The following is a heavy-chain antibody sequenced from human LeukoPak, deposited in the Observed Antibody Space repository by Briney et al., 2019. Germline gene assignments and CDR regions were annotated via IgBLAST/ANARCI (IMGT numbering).Heavy chain of an antibody. Sequence: GGSLRLSCAASGFIFSNYGMHWVRQAPGKGLEWVSFIRYDGSIKHYADSVKGRLTISRDNSKNALYLQMNSLRAEDTAVYYCAKETTAWGFVDYWGQGTLVTVSS. V-gene: IGHV3-30*02. CDR2: IRYDGSIK. D-gene: IGHD1-1*01. J-gene: IGHJ4*02. CDR3: AKETTAWGFVDY. CDR1: GFIFSNYG.